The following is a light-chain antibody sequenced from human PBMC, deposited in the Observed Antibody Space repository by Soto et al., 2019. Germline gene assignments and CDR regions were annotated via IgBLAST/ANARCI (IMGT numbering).Light chain of an antibody. CDR1: GSDVGGYDY. CDR3: ASYTSTSTYV. Sequence: QSALAQPASVSGSPGQSVTISCTGTGSDVGGYDYVSWYQHHPGKGPKLMIYAVSNRPSGVSNRFSGSKSGNTASLTISGLQADDESDYYCASYTSTSTYVFGTGTKVTGL. J-gene: IGLJ1*01. V-gene: IGLV2-14*01. CDR2: AVS.